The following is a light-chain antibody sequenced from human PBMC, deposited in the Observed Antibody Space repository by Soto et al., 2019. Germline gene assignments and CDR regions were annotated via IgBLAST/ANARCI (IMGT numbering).Light chain of an antibody. CDR1: SSDVGGYKY. V-gene: IGLV2-14*01. CDR2: EVS. CDR3: SSFTSTSTLYV. Sequence: QSVLTQPASVSGSPGQSITISCTGTSSDVGGYKYVSWYQQYPGKAPKLMIYEVSSRPSGVSNRFSGSKSGNTASLTISGLQAEDEADYYCSSFTSTSTLYVFGSGTXVTVL. J-gene: IGLJ1*01.